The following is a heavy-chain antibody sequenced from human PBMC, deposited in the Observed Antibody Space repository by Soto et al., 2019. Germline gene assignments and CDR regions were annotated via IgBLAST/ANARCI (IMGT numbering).Heavy chain of an antibody. CDR1: GYSFTRDD. CDR3: ARVADTGWFAP. CDR2: VNPNNGNT. Sequence: QVQLVQSGAEVKKPGASVKVSCKTSGYSFTRDDINWVRQATGQGLEWMGWVNPNNGNTGYAQKFQGRVTMTRNISISTAYMELTGLRFEDTAVYYCARVADTGWFAPWGQGTLVTVSS. V-gene: IGHV1-8*01. D-gene: IGHD3-22*01. J-gene: IGHJ5*02.